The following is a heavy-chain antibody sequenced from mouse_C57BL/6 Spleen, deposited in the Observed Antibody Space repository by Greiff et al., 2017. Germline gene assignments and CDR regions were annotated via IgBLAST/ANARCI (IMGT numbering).Heavy chain of an antibody. CDR2: IDPSDSYT. CDR1: GYTFTSYW. J-gene: IGHJ2*01. CDR3: ARKVIYDGYYGYFDY. V-gene: IGHV1-69*01. Sequence: VQLQQPGAELVMPGASVKLSCKASGYTFTSYWMHWVKQRPGQGLECIGEIDPSDSYTNYNQKFKGKSTLTVDKSSSTAYMQLSSLTSEDSAVYYCARKVIYDGYYGYFDYWGQGTTLTVSS. D-gene: IGHD2-3*01.